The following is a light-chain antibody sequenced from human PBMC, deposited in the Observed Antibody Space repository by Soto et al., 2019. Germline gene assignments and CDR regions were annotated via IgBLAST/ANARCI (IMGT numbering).Light chain of an antibody. V-gene: IGKV1-17*01. CDR3: LQHNSYPFT. J-gene: IGKJ4*01. Sequence: DIQMAQSPSSLSASVGDRVTITCRASQGIRNDLAWYQQKPGKAPKRLISAAPSLESGVPSRFSGSGSVTEFTLTISSLQPEDFATYYCLQHNSYPFTFGGGTKVEIK. CDR2: AAP. CDR1: QGIRND.